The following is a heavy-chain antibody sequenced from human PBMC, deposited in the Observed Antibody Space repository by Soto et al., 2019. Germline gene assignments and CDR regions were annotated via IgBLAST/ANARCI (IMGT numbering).Heavy chain of an antibody. J-gene: IGHJ4*02. V-gene: IGHV1-46*03. CDR2: INPSGGST. Sequence: ASVKVSCKASGYTFTSYDMHWVRQAPGQGLEWMGIINPSGGSTSYAQKFQGRVTMTRDTSTSTVYMELSSLRSEDTAVYYCARVGADHGFDYWGQGTLVTVSS. CDR3: ARVGADHGFDY. D-gene: IGHD1-26*01. CDR1: GYTFTSYD.